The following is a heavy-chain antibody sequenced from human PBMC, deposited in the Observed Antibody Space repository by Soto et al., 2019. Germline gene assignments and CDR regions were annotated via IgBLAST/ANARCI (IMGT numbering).Heavy chain of an antibody. CDR3: AKRDTSDWFSLDY. V-gene: IGHV3-23*01. Sequence: SGGSLRLSCAASGFTFSNYAMNSVRQAPGKGLEWVSAISDNGIYIYHADSVKGRYTTSRDNSKNTLFLQMNSLRAEDTAVYYCAKRDTSDWFSLDYWGQGALVTVSS. CDR1: GFTFSNYA. J-gene: IGHJ4*02. D-gene: IGHD3-9*01. CDR2: ISDNGIYI.